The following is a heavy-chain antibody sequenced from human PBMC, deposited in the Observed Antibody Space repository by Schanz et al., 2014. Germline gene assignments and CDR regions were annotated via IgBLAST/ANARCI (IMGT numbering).Heavy chain of an antibody. Sequence: QVQLVESGGGVVQPGRSLRLSCAGSGFSFSGFGMHWVRQAPGKGLEWVAVISYDGRNKYFADSAKGRFTISRDNSKNTLFLQVDSLRAEDTAVYYCAKDHFGHYDSSGCSDCYYYGIDVWGQGTTVTVSS. CDR2: ISYDGRNK. CDR1: GFSFSGFG. J-gene: IGHJ6*02. V-gene: IGHV3-30*18. D-gene: IGHD3-22*01. CDR3: AKDHFGHYDSSGCSDCYYYGIDV.